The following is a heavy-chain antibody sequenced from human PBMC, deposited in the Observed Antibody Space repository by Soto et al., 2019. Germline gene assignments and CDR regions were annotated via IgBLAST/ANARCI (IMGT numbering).Heavy chain of an antibody. J-gene: IGHJ4*02. CDR1: GGTFSSYA. V-gene: IGHV1-69*06. D-gene: IGHD1-7*01. Sequence: SVKVSCKASGGTFSSYAISWVRQAPGQGLEWMGGIIPIFGTANYAQKFQGRVTITADKSMSTAYMELSSLRSEDTAVYYCATQMELLGGFDYWGQGNLVTVSS. CDR3: ATQMELLGGFDY. CDR2: IIPIFGTA.